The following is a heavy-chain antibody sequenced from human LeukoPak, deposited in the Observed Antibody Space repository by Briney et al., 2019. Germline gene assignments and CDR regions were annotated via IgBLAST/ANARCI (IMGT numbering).Heavy chain of an antibody. CDR2: IYPGDSDT. J-gene: IGHJ4*02. V-gene: IGHV5-51*01. D-gene: IGHD4-17*01. CDR3: ARQNDYGDYGY. Sequence: AEALKISCKGSGYSFTSYWIGWVRQMRGKGLEWMGIIYPGDSDTRYSTSFQGHVTISAHKSISTAYLQWSSLKASDTAMYYCARQNDYGDYGYWGQGTLVTVSS. CDR1: GYSFTSYW.